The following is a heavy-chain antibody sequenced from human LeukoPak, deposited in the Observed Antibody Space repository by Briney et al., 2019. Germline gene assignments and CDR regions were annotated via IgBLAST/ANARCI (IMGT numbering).Heavy chain of an antibody. CDR3: ARDGRRYFDWLKAFDI. CDR1: GFTFSSYE. V-gene: IGHV3-48*03. Sequence: GGSLRLSCAASGFTFSSYEMNWVRQAPGKGLEWVSYISSSGSTIYYADSVKGRFTISRDNAKNSLYLQMNSLRAEDTAVYYCARDGRRYFDWLKAFDIWGQGTMVTVSS. CDR2: ISSSGSTI. D-gene: IGHD3-9*01. J-gene: IGHJ3*02.